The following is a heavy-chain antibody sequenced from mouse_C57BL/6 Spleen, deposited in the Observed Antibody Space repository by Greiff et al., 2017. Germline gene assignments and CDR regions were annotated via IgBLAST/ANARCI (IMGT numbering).Heavy chain of an antibody. D-gene: IGHD2-5*01. Sequence: EVQLQQSGPELVKPGDSVKISCKASGYSFTGYFMNWVMQSHGKSLEWIGRINPYNGDTFYNQKFKGKATLTVDKSSSPAHMELRSLTSEDSAVYYCARSSPYYSNYDAMDYWGQGTSVTVSS. J-gene: IGHJ4*01. CDR3: ARSSPYYSNYDAMDY. CDR1: GYSFTGYF. V-gene: IGHV1-20*01. CDR2: INPYNGDT.